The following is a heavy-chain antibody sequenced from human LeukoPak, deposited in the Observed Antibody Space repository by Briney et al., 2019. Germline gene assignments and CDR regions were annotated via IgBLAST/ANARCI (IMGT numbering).Heavy chain of an antibody. CDR1: GGSFSGYY. D-gene: IGHD1-1*01. CDR3: ARGRGTGTTFFYFDY. J-gene: IGHJ4*02. CDR2: INHSGST. V-gene: IGHV4-34*01. Sequence: SETLSLTCAVYGGSFSGYYWSWIRQPPGKGLEWIGEINHSGSTNYNPSLKSRVTISVDTSKNQFSLKLSSVTAADTAVYYCARGRGTGTTFFYFDYWGQGTLATVSS.